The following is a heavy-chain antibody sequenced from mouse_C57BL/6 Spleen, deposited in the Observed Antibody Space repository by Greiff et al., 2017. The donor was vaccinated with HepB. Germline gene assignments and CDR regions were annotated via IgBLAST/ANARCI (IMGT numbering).Heavy chain of an antibody. Sequence: EVMLVESEGGLVQPGSSMKLSCTASGFTFSDYYMAWVRQVPEKGLEWVAKINYDGSSTYYLDSMKSRFIISRDNAKKILHMQMSSLKSEDTATYYGARRTGDYVDYWGQGTTLTVSS. V-gene: IGHV5-16*01. CDR3: ARRTGDYVDY. CDR2: INYDGSST. J-gene: IGHJ2*01. CDR1: GFTFSDYY. D-gene: IGHD4-1*01.